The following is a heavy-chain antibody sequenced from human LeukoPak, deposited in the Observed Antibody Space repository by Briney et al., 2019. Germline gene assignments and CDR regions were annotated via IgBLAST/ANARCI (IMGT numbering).Heavy chain of an antibody. D-gene: IGHD6-13*01. CDR3: AKDPGIAAAGPGYFDY. CDR1: GFTFSSYG. J-gene: IGHJ4*02. Sequence: GGSLRLSCAASGFTFSSYGMHWVRQAPGKVLQWVAVISYDGSNKYYADSVKGRFTISRDNSKNTLYLQMNSLRAEDTAVYYCAKDPGIAAAGPGYFDYWGQGTLVTVSS. CDR2: ISYDGSNK. V-gene: IGHV3-30*18.